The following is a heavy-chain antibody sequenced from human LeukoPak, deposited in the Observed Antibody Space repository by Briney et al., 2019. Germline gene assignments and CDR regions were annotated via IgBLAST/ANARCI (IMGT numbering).Heavy chain of an antibody. D-gene: IGHD2-15*01. CDR3: ARNTDIVVVVAARRGHYFDY. J-gene: IGHJ4*02. CDR2: INHSGST. CDR1: GGSFSGYY. V-gene: IGHV4-34*01. Sequence: SETLSLTCAVYGGSFSGYYWSWIRQPPGKGLEWIGEINHSGSTNYNPSLKSRVTISVDTSKNQFSLKLSSVTAADTAVYYCARNTDIVVVVAARRGHYFDYWGQGTLVTVSS.